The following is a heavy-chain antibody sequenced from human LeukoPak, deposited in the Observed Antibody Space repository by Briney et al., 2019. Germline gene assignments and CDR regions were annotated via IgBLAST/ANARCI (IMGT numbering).Heavy chain of an antibody. Sequence: PSETLSLTCAVSGGSISNYYWNWVRQPPGKGLEWIGEIYHSGSTNYNPSLKSRVTISVDKSKNQFSLKLSSVTAADTAVYYCAHLWFGAPKDNWFDPWGQGTLVTVSS. CDR1: GGSISNYY. CDR3: AHLWFGAPKDNWFDP. V-gene: IGHV4-4*02. D-gene: IGHD3-10*01. CDR2: IYHSGST. J-gene: IGHJ5*02.